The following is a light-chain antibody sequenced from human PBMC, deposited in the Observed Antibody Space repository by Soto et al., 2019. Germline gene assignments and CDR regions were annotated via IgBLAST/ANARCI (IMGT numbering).Light chain of an antibody. CDR3: QQSYGTPLT. V-gene: IGKV1-39*01. CDR1: QSISNY. J-gene: IGKJ4*01. Sequence: DMEMTQSPSSLSASVGDRVTITCRASQSISNYLNWYQHKPGKVPKLLVSAASSLQSGVPTTFSGSGSGTHFTLTINSLQPEDFATYYCQQSYGTPLTFGGGTKIEIK. CDR2: AAS.